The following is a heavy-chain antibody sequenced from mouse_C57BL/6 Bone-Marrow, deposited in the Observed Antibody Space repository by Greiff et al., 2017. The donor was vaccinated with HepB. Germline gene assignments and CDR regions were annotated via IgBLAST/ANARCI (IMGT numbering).Heavy chain of an antibody. V-gene: IGHV10-1*01. CDR1: GFSFNTYA. D-gene: IGHD1-1*01. CDR2: IRSKSNNYAT. J-gene: IGHJ4*01. CDR3: VSYGSSPSYAMDY. Sequence: GGGLVQPKGSLKLSCAASGFSFNTYAMNWVRQAPGKGLEWVARIRSKSNNYATYYADSVKDRFTISRDDSESMLYLQMNNLKTEDTAMYYCVSYGSSPSYAMDYWGQGTSVTVSS.